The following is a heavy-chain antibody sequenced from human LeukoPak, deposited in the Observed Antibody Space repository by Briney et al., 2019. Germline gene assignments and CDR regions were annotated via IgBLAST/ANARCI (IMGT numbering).Heavy chain of an antibody. CDR3: ARETAVSGALDY. J-gene: IGHJ4*02. D-gene: IGHD6-19*01. Sequence: GGSLRLSCAASGFSFSGYWMTWVRQAPGKGLEWVANIKQDGSEKYYVDSVKGRFTISRDDAKNSLYLQMNSLRAEDTAVYYCARETAVSGALDYWGQGTLVTVSS. CDR2: IKQDGSEK. V-gene: IGHV3-7*01. CDR1: GFSFSGYW.